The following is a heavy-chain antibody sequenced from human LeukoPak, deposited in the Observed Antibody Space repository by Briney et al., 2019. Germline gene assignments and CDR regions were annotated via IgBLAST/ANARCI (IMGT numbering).Heavy chain of an antibody. CDR3: ARVSYYYDSGGYYQTRTIDY. Sequence: GGSLRLSCAASGFTFSSYAMSWVRQAPGKGLEWVSVISGSGGSKYSADSVKGRFTISRDNSKGTLYMQMTSLRAEDTALYYCARVSYYYDSGGYYQTRTIDYWGHGTLVTVSS. CDR1: GFTFSSYA. D-gene: IGHD3-22*01. J-gene: IGHJ4*01. CDR2: ISGSGGSK. V-gene: IGHV3-23*01.